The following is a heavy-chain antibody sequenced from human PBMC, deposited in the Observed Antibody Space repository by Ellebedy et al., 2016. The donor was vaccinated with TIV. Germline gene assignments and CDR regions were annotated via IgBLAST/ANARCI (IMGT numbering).Heavy chain of an antibody. CDR1: GAPSGNYF. CDR3: ARGFPAAWELAGA. J-gene: IGHJ4*02. Sequence: SETLSLXCAVSGAPSGNYFWSWIRQPPGKGLEWIGEVTHTGGTNYNPSLESRVTMSLDTSENQFSLKLNSVSVADTAVYYCARGFPAAWELAGAWGQGTLVTVSA. CDR2: VTHTGGT. D-gene: IGHD6-19*01. V-gene: IGHV4-34*01.